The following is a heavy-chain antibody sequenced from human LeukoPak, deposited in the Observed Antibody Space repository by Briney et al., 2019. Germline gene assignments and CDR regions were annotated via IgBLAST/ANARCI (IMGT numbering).Heavy chain of an antibody. Sequence: ASVKVSCKVSGYTLTELSMHWVRQAPGKGLEWMGGFDPEDGETIYAQKFQGRVTMTEDTSTDTAYMELSSLRSEDTAVYYCATQPIIAAAAPFDYWGQGTLVTVSS. CDR3: ATQPIIAAAAPFDY. D-gene: IGHD6-13*01. J-gene: IGHJ4*02. V-gene: IGHV1-24*01. CDR2: FDPEDGET. CDR1: GYTLTELS.